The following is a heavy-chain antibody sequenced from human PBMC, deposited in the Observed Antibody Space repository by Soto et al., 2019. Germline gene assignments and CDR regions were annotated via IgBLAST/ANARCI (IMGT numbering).Heavy chain of an antibody. D-gene: IGHD6-13*01. CDR1: GFTFSSYG. CDR2: ISYDGSNK. J-gene: IGHJ4*02. Sequence: GGSLRLSCAASGFTFSSYGMHWVRQAPGKGLEWVAVISYDGSNKYYADSVKGRFTISRDNSKNTLYLQMNSLRAEDTAVYYCAKSPMAAAGPFDYWGQGTLVTVSS. V-gene: IGHV3-30*18. CDR3: AKSPMAAAGPFDY.